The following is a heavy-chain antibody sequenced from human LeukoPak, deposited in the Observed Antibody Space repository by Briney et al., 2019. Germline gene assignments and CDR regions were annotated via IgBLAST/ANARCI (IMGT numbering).Heavy chain of an antibody. V-gene: IGHV1-2*04. CDR3: ARYSWDAFDI. CDR1: GYTFTAYY. D-gene: IGHD2-21*01. J-gene: IGHJ3*02. CDR2: INPNSGTT. Sequence: ASVKVSCKASGYTFTAYYMHWVRQAPGQGLEWMGWINPNSGTTNYAQKFQDWVTTTRDTSISTAYLELTRLKSDDTAVYYCARYSWDAFDIWGQGTMVTVSS.